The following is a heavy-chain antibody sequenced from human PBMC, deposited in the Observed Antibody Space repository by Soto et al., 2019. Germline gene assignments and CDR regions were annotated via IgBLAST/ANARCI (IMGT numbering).Heavy chain of an antibody. Sequence: QVQLQESGPGLVKPSATLSLTCTISGGSISYYYWSWIRQPPGKGLEWIGYIVNNGSTNYNPSLKSRVTISADASKTQLSLKLNSVTAADTAVYYCAKEHGYCSTPSGYAGRAVDPGGQGTLVTVSS. CDR2: IVNNGST. CDR3: AKEHGYCSTPSGYAGRAVDP. V-gene: IGHV4-59*01. D-gene: IGHD2-2*01. J-gene: IGHJ5*02. CDR1: GGSISYYY.